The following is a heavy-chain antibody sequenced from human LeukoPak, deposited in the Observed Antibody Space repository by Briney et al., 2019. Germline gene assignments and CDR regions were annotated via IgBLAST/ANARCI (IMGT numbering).Heavy chain of an antibody. J-gene: IGHJ4*02. Sequence: SETLSLTCSVSGGSISGRSYYWGWIRQPPGKGLEWIGSFYYTGITYFNPSLKGRVTVSVGTSRKHFSLKLTSVTAADTAVYYCARGPVVVVAATHYFDSWGQGTLVTVSS. CDR1: GGSISGRSYY. CDR3: ARGPVVVVAATHYFDS. V-gene: IGHV4-39*07. CDR2: FYYTGIT. D-gene: IGHD2-15*01.